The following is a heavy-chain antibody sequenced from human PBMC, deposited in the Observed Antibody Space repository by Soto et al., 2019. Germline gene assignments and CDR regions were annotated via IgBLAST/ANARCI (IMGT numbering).Heavy chain of an antibody. Sequence: QITLKESGTTLVKPTQTLTLTCTFSGFSLSTSGVGVGWIPQPPGKALGWLALSYWHDDKRYSPSLNSRLTITKDTSKTQVVLTMTNMDPVDTATYYCAHRTYCDYAGEFDSWHQGTLVTVSS. D-gene: IGHD4-17*01. CDR2: SYWHDDK. J-gene: IGHJ4*02. V-gene: IGHV2-5*01. CDR1: GFSLSTSGVG. CDR3: AHRTYCDYAGEFDS.